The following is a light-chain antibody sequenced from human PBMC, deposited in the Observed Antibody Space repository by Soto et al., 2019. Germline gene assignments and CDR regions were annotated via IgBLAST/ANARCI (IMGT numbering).Light chain of an antibody. CDR1: QTISRW. CDR2: TAS. V-gene: IGKV1-5*01. Sequence: DIQMTQSPSTLSASVGDTVTITCRASQTISRWLAWYQQKPGKAPRLLIYTASTLESGVPSRFSASGSGTEFTLTISSLHPDDFATYYCQQCFWHWTFGQGTKVDIK. CDR3: QQCFWHWT. J-gene: IGKJ1*01.